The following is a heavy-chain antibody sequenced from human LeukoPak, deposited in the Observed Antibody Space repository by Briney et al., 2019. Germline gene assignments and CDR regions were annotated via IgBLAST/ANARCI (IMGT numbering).Heavy chain of an antibody. D-gene: IGHD3-10*01. Sequence: SQTLSLTCTVSGGSISSGCYYWSCIRQHPGKGLEWIGYIYYSGSTYYNPSLKSRVTISVDTSKNQFSLKLSSVTAADTAVYYCARGAYGSGSYSVTFDYWGQGTLVTVSS. J-gene: IGHJ4*02. CDR2: IYYSGST. CDR1: GGSISSGCYY. V-gene: IGHV4-31*03. CDR3: ARGAYGSGSYSVTFDY.